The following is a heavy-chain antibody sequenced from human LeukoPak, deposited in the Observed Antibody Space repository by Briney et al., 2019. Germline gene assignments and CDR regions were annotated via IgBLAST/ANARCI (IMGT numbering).Heavy chain of an antibody. CDR1: GYTFSDYY. CDR3: ARDRIAARPTFDY. J-gene: IGHJ4*02. Sequence: ASVKVSCKASGYTFSDYYMHWVRQAPGQGLEWMGWINPNSGGTNYAQKFQGRVTMTRDTSISTAYMELSRLRSDDTAVYYCARDRIAARPTFDYWGQGTLVTVSS. D-gene: IGHD6-6*01. CDR2: INPNSGGT. V-gene: IGHV1-2*02.